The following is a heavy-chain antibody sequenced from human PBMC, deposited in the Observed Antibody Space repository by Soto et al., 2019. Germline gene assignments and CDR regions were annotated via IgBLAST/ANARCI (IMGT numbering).Heavy chain of an antibody. CDR1: GYSISSSNW. J-gene: IGHJ4*02. Sequence: QVQLQESGPGLVKPSDTLSLTCAVSGYSISSSNWWGWIRQPPGKGLEWIVYIYYSGTTYYNPSIKTRVTMSVDTSKNQFSLKLTYVTAVDTAVSYCARRAIQGPIDYWGQGTLVTVSS. V-gene: IGHV4-28*01. CDR3: ARRAIQGPIDY. CDR2: IYYSGTT.